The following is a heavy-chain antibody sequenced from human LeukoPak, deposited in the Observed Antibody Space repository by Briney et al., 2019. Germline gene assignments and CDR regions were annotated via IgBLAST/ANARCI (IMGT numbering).Heavy chain of an antibody. CDR1: GYTFTGYY. CDR3: ARDGVGDAFDI. V-gene: IGHV1-2*04. J-gene: IGHJ3*02. Sequence: ASVKVSCKASGYTFTGYYMHWVRQAPGQGLEWMGWINPNSGGTNYAQKFQGWVTMTRETSIRTAYMELSRLRSDDAAVYYCARDGVGDAFDIWGQGTMVTVSS. D-gene: IGHD3-10*01. CDR2: INPNSGGT.